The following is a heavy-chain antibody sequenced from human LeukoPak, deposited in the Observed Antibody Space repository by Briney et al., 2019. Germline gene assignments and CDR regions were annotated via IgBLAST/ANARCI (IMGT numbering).Heavy chain of an antibody. D-gene: IGHD1-26*01. Sequence: GASVKVSCKASGYTFTSYDINWVRQATGQGLEWMGWMNPNSGNTGYAQKFQERVTITRDMSTSTAYMELSSLRSEDTAVYYCAAASSRWELSDYWGQGTLVTVSS. J-gene: IGHJ4*02. CDR1: GYTFTSYD. V-gene: IGHV1-8*01. CDR3: AAASSRWELSDY. CDR2: MNPNSGNT.